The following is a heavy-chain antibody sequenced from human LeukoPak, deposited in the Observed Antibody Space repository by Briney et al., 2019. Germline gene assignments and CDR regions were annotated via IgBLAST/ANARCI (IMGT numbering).Heavy chain of an antibody. D-gene: IGHD6-19*01. CDR3: AKDRAMAGKEFDY. V-gene: IGHV3-23*01. CDR2: TSGSGGST. Sequence: GGSLRLSCAASGFIFSTYEMHWVRQAPGKGLEWVSATSGSGGSTYYADSVKGRFTISRDNSKNTLYLQMNSLRADDTAVYYCAKDRAMAGKEFDYWGQGTLVTVSS. CDR1: GFIFSTYE. J-gene: IGHJ4*02.